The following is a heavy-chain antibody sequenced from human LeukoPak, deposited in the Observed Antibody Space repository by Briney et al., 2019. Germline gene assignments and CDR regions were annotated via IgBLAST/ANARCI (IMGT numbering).Heavy chain of an antibody. J-gene: IGHJ4*02. D-gene: IGHD3-22*01. CDR1: GFTFSRNA. CDR3: AKDANYLRSSGYLIPIDF. V-gene: IGHV3-23*01. CDR2: ISGNGLGT. Sequence: PGGSLRLSCAASGFTFSRNAMNWVRQAPGKGLEWVAAISGNGLGTYYADSVKGRFNISRDNSRNTLYLQMNSLRIEDTAVYYCAKDANYLRSSGYLIPIDFWGQGTLVTVSS.